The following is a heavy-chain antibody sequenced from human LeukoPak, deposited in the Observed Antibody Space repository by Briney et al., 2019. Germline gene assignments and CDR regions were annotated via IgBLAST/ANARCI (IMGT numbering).Heavy chain of an antibody. V-gene: IGHV3-49*04. CDR3: TRDQTPYY. J-gene: IGHJ4*02. CDR2: IRSKVYGGTP. CDR1: GFTFGDYA. Sequence: GGSLRLSCAASGFTFGDYAMTWVRQAPGKGLEWVGFIRSKVYGGTPEYAASVKGRFTISRDDSQGIAYLQMNSLKTEDTAVYYCTRDQTPYYWGQGTLVTVSS.